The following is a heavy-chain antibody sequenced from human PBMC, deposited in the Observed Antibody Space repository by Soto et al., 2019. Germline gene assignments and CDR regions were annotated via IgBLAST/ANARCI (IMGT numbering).Heavy chain of an antibody. J-gene: IGHJ3*02. V-gene: IGHV4-30-2*01. CDR2: IYHSGST. CDR1: GGSISSGGYS. D-gene: IGHD3-10*01. Sequence: QLQLQESGSGLVKPSQTLSLTCAVSGGSISSGGYSWSWIRQPPGKGLEWIGYIYHSGSTYYNPSLKSRVPISVDRSKNQFSLKLSSVTAADTAVYYCARAHGSGWGAFDIWGQGTMVTVSS. CDR3: ARAHGSGWGAFDI.